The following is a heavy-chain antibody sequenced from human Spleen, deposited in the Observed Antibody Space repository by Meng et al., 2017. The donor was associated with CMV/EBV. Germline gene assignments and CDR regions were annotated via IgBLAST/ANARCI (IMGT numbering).Heavy chain of an antibody. Sequence: SETLSLTCTVSGGSVSSGTYYWTWIRQPPGKGLEWIGYMYYSGNTKYDPSLKSRVTISVDTSKNQFSLKLSSVTAADTAVYYCARVHIVVVPAAIPGSFDPWGQGTLVTVSS. D-gene: IGHD2-2*02. CDR1: GGSVSSGTYY. V-gene: IGHV4-61*01. J-gene: IGHJ5*02. CDR2: MYYSGNT. CDR3: ARVHIVVVPAAIPGSFDP.